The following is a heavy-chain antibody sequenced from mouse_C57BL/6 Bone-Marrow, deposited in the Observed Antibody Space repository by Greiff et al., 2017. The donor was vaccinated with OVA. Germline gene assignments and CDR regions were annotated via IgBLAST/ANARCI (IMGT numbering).Heavy chain of an antibody. CDR2: TFYSGIT. CDR1: GFSIHSDCY. CDR3: ARSCRPYYYAMDY. J-gene: IGHJ4*01. Sequence: VQLKESGPSLVRPSQTLSLNCTFTGFSIHSDCYWIWIRQFPGKKLGYIGYTFYSGITYYNPSLESRTYITRDTSKNQFSLKLSSVTTEDTATYYCARSCRPYYYAMDYWGQGTSVTVSS. V-gene: IGHV3-3*01.